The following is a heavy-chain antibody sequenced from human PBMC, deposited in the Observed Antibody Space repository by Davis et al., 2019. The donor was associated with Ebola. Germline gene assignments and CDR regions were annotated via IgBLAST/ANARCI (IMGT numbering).Heavy chain of an antibody. Sequence: GESLKISCAASGFTFSNFAMHWVRQAPGKGLEWVALISYDGTKKYYADSMKGRFTISRDTSKNTLYLQVNSLRTEGTAVYYCARDAYGMDVWGHGTTVTVSS. J-gene: IGHJ6*02. CDR2: ISYDGTKK. CDR1: GFTFSNFA. CDR3: ARDAYGMDV. V-gene: IGHV3-30-3*01.